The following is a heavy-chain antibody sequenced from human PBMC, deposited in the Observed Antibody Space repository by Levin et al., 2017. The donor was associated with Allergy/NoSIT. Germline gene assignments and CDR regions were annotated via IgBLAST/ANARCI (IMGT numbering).Heavy chain of an antibody. CDR3: ARDPTSMWIADWYFDL. CDR1: GFTFSSYA. V-gene: IGHV3-30*09. CDR2: VSYDGGNK. J-gene: IGHJ2*01. D-gene: IGHD5-12*01. Sequence: LSLTCAASGFTFSSYAMHWVRQAPGKGLESVAVVSYDGGNKYYADSVRGRFAISRDNSKDTLYLQMNSLRAEDTAVYYCARDPTSMWIADWYFDLWGRGTLVTVSS.